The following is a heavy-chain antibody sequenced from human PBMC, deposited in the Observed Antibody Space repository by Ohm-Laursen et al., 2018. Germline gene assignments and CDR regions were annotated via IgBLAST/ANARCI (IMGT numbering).Heavy chain of an antibody. CDR3: ARWSGYDSTFDF. CDR2: IYTSGST. CDR1: GGPISSYY. J-gene: IGHJ4*02. V-gene: IGHV4-4*07. Sequence: TLSLTCTVSGGPISSYYWSWIRQPAGKGLEWIGRIYTSGSTNYNPSLKSRVTISVDTSKNQFSLNLSSVTAADTAVYYCARWSGYDSTFDFWGQGTLVTVSS. D-gene: IGHD5-12*01.